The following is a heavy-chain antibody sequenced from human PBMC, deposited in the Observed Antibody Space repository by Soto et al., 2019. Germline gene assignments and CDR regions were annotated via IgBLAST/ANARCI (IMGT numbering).Heavy chain of an antibody. D-gene: IGHD3-16*01. J-gene: IGHJ6*02. V-gene: IGHV1-69*12. CDR1: GGTFSRYA. Sequence: QVQLVQSGAEVKKPGSSVKVSCKASGGTFSRYAISWVRQAPGQGLEWMGGIIAIFGTANYAQKFQGRVTITADESTSTAYMELSSLTAEDTAVYYCARDIVFGGTYGMDVWGQGTTVTVSS. CDR2: IIAIFGTA. CDR3: ARDIVFGGTYGMDV.